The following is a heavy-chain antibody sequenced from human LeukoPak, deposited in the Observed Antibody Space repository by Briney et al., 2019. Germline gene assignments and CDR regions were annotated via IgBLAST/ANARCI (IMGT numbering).Heavy chain of an antibody. V-gene: IGHV3-30*02. D-gene: IGHD3-10*01. CDR1: GCTFSTYA. Sequence: GGSLRLSCAASGCTFSTYARHWVRQPPGKGLEWVAVIWFDGSDKYYADSVKGRLTISRDNSKNTLYLQMNSLRADDTAVYYYAKDGVVLWFGELLYPDYWGQGTLVTVSS. J-gene: IGHJ4*02. CDR2: IWFDGSDK. CDR3: AKDGVVLWFGELLYPDY.